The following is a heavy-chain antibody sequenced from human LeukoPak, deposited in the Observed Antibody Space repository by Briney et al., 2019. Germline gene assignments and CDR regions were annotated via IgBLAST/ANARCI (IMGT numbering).Heavy chain of an antibody. CDR1: GGSFSGYY. J-gene: IGHJ6*03. CDR2: IDHSGTT. V-gene: IGHV4-34*01. D-gene: IGHD2-2*02. CDR3: ATGRNGVVPAPILGVGPWYNYHYMDV. Sequence: PSETLSLTCVAYGGSFSGYYWTWLRQPPGKGLEWIGEIDHSGTTNYNPSLKSRVTMSVDTSKNQFSLMVSSVPAADTAVYYCATGRNGVVPAPILGVGPWYNYHYMDVWGKGTTVTVSS.